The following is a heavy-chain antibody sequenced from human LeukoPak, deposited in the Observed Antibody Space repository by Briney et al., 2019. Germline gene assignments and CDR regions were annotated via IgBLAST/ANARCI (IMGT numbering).Heavy chain of an antibody. V-gene: IGHV1-69*13. D-gene: IGHD3-10*01. CDR2: IIPIFGTA. Sequence: SVKVSCKASGGTFSSYAISWVRQAPGQGLEWMGGIIPIFGTANYAQKFRGRVTITADESMSTAYMELSSLRSEDTAVYYCASLAGANDYYYYMDVWGKGTTVTVSS. CDR3: ASLAGANDYYYYMDV. CDR1: GGTFSSYA. J-gene: IGHJ6*03.